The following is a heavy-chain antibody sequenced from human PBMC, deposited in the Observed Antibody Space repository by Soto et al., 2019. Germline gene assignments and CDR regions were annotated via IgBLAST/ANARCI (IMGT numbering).Heavy chain of an antibody. D-gene: IGHD6-19*01. CDR1: GFTFSSYS. J-gene: IGHJ3*02. CDR2: ISSSSSYI. V-gene: IGHV3-21*01. CDR3: ARDIDSSGWVDAFDI. Sequence: KPGGSLRLSCAASGFTFSSYSMNWVRQAPGKGLEWVSSISSSSSYIYYADSVKGRFTISRDNAKNSLYLQMNSLRAEDTALYYCARDIDSSGWVDAFDIWGQGTMVTVS.